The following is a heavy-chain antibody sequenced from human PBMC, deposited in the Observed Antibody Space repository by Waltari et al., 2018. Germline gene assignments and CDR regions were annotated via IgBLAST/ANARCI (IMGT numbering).Heavy chain of an antibody. CDR2: VHHSGTT. CDR1: GYSISSGYY. J-gene: IGHJ4*02. D-gene: IGHD5-18*01. V-gene: IGHV4-38-2*02. CDR3: ARQPVRGNSYGYHFDY. Sequence: QVQLQESGPGLVKPSEPLSLTCNVSGYSISSGYYWAWIRQPPGKGLEWIGNVHHSGTTYSNPSLKSRVFMSVDTSHNQFSLSLSSVTAADTALFFCARQPVRGNSYGYHFDYWGQGILVTVSS.